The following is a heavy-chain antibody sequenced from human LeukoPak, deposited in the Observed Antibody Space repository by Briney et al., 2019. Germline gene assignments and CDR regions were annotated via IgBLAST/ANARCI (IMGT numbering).Heavy chain of an antibody. D-gene: IGHD3-22*01. J-gene: IGHJ4*02. CDR2: IYYSGST. CDR3: ARAKYYYDSSGYYCFDY. CDR1: GGSISSYY. Sequence: PSETLSLTCTVSGGSISSYYWSWIRQPPGKGLEWIGYIYYSGSTNYNPSLKSRVTISVDTSKNQFSLKLSSVTAADTAVYYCARAKYYYDSSGYYCFDYWGQGTLVTVSS. V-gene: IGHV4-59*01.